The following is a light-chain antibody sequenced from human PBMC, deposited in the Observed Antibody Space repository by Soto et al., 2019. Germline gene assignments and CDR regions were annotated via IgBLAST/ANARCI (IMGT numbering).Light chain of an antibody. V-gene: IGKV2-30*01. CDR2: KVS. Sequence: DVVMTQSPLSLPVTLGQPASISCRSSQSLVYSDGNTYLSWFQQRPGQSPRRLIYKVSNRDSGVPDRFSGSGSGTDFTLKISTVEAEDVGLYYCMQGTHWPLTFXGGTKVDIK. CDR1: QSLVYSDGNTY. J-gene: IGKJ4*01. CDR3: MQGTHWPLT.